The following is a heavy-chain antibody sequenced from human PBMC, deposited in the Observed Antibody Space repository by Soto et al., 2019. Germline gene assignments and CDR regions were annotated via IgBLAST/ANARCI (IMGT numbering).Heavy chain of an antibody. CDR1: GYSFTSYW. J-gene: IGHJ5*02. CDR3: ARQTYYYDSSGPNWFDP. CDR2: ICPGDSDT. D-gene: IGHD3-22*01. V-gene: IGHV5-51*01. Sequence: GESLKISCNGSGYSFTSYWIGWVRQMPWKGLEWMGIICPGDSDTRYSPSFQGQVTISADKSISTAYLQWSSLKASDTAMYYCARQTYYYDSSGPNWFDPWGQGTLVTVSS.